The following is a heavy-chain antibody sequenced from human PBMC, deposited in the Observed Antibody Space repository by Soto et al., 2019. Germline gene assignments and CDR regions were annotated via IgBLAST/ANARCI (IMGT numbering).Heavy chain of an antibody. D-gene: IGHD2-15*01. J-gene: IGHJ4*02. CDR3: AKDHRNGGSRVDY. V-gene: IGHV3-30*18. CDR2: ISADGSDK. CDR1: GFTFSNFG. Sequence: PGGSLRLSCAASGFTFSNFGMHWGRQAPGKGLEWVAAISADGSDKYFSDSVKGRFTISRDNSKDALFLQMSSLRTEDTAVYYCAKDHRNGGSRVDYWGQGTLVTVSS.